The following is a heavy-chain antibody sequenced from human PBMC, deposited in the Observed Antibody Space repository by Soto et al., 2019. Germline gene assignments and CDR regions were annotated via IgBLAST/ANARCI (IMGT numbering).Heavy chain of an antibody. J-gene: IGHJ6*02. D-gene: IGHD3-10*01. CDR2: LHSGGDT. CDR1: GFTFSSYW. Sequence: PGGSLRLSCAASGFTFSSYWMTWVRQAPGKGLEWVSVLHSGGDTYYANSVKGRFTISRHDSTNTLFLQMNSLTPEDTAVYYCARDGPYYYASRMDVWGQGTTVTVSS. CDR3: ARDGPYYYASRMDV. V-gene: IGHV3-53*04.